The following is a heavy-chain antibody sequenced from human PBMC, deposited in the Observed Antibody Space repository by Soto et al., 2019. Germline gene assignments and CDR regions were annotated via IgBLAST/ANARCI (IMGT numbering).Heavy chain of an antibody. CDR2: IYPGDSDT. CDR1: RYSFTNYW. Sequence: EVQLVQSGAEVKKPGESLKISCKGSRYSFTNYWIGWVRQMPGKGLEWMGIIYPGDSDTRYSPSFQGQVTISADKSINTAYLQWSSLKDSDTAIYYCARHTSGWSYNAFDIWGQGTMVTVSS. D-gene: IGHD6-19*01. CDR3: ARHTSGWSYNAFDI. J-gene: IGHJ3*02. V-gene: IGHV5-51*01.